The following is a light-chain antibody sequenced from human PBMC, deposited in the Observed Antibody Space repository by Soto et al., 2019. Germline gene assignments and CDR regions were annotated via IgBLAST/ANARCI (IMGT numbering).Light chain of an antibody. CDR1: QGISTR. V-gene: IGKV1-27*01. J-gene: IGKJ4*01. CDR3: QNYNSAPPAGA. CDR2: ASS. Sequence: DVQMTQSPSSLSASVGDKVTITCRASQGISTRLAWYQQKPGRLPKVLIYASSTLQSGVPSRFSGSGSGTDFSLTISSLQPEDVATYYCQNYNSAPPAGAFGGGTKVEIK.